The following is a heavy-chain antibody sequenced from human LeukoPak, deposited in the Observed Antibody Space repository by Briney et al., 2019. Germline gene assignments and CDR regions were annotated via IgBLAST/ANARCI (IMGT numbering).Heavy chain of an antibody. CDR2: ISSISTTI. Sequence: GGSRRLSCAASGFTFSSYSMNGVRQAPGKGLEWVSYISSISTTIYYADSVKGRFTISRDNAKNSLYQQMNSLRDEDTAVYYCASCPSGYAYFDYWGQGTLVTVSS. V-gene: IGHV3-48*02. CDR1: GFTFSSYS. J-gene: IGHJ4*02. CDR3: ASCPSGYAYFDY. D-gene: IGHD5-12*01.